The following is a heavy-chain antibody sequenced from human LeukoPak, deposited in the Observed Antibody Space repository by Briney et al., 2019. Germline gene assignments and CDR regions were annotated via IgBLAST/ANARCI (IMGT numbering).Heavy chain of an antibody. V-gene: IGHV1-2*02. D-gene: IGHD2-21*01. CDR2: INPNSGGT. CDR3: ARRWTYRERCGGDCRWGTDVDY. J-gene: IGHJ4*02. Sequence: ASVKVSCKASGYTFTGYYMHWVRQAPGQGLEWMGWINPNSGGTNYAQKFQGRVTMTRDTSISTAYMELSRLRSDDTAVYYCARRWTYRERCGGDCRWGTDVDYWGQGTLVTVSS. CDR1: GYTFTGYY.